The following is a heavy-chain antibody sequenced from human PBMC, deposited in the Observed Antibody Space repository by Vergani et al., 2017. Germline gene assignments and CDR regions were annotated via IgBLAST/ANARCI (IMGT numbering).Heavy chain of an antibody. CDR1: GFTFSNAW. CDR2: IKSKTDGGTT. Sequence: EVQLVESGGGLVKPGGSLRLSCAASGFTFSNAWMSWVRQAPGKGLEWVGRIKSKTDGGTTDYAAPVKGRFTNTRGDSKNTLYLQMNSLKTEDTAVYYCTTLAAGSAFDIWGQGTMVTVSS. CDR3: TTLAAGSAFDI. J-gene: IGHJ3*02. V-gene: IGHV3-15*01. D-gene: IGHD6-13*01.